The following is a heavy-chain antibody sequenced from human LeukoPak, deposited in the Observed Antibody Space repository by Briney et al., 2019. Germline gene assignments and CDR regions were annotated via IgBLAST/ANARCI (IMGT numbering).Heavy chain of an antibody. Sequence: GGSLRLSCAASGFTFSNYWMTWVRQAPGQEAEFLANIKPAGSETYYVDPVKGRFTISRDNANNLLFLQMNSLRGEDTALYYCGRFGYEAAVDLWGRGTLVTVSS. CDR2: IKPAGSET. J-gene: IGHJ4*02. CDR1: GFTFSNYW. D-gene: IGHD6-13*01. CDR3: GRFGYEAAVDL. V-gene: IGHV3-7*01.